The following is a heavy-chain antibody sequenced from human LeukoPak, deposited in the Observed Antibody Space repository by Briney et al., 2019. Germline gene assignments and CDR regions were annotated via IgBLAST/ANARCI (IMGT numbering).Heavy chain of an antibody. D-gene: IGHD6-13*01. CDR2: IRYDGSNK. V-gene: IGHV3-30*02. CDR1: GFTFSSYG. CDR3: AKSGIAAAGTFDY. Sequence: PGGSLRLSCAASGFTFSSYGMHGVRQAPGKGLGWVAFIRYDGSNKYYADSVKGRFTISRDNSKNTLYLQMNSQRAEDTAVYYCAKSGIAAAGTFDYWGQGTLVTVSS. J-gene: IGHJ4*02.